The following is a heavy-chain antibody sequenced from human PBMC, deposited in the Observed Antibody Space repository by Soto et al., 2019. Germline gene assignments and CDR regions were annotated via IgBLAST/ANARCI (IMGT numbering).Heavy chain of an antibody. V-gene: IGHV3-11*01. CDR3: ARGRGYYDSSGYDY. J-gene: IGHJ4*02. CDR2: ISGGGGSTI. CDR1: GFTFSDYY. D-gene: IGHD3-22*01. Sequence: PGGSLRLSCAASGFTFSDYYMNWIRQAPGKGLEWVSYISGGGGSTIYYADSVKGRFTISRDNAKKSLYLQMNSLRAEGTAVYYCARGRGYYDSSGYDYWGQGTLVTVSS.